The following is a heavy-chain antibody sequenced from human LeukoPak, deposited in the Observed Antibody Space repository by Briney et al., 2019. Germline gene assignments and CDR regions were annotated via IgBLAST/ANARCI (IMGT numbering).Heavy chain of an antibody. CDR2: ISDSGART. J-gene: IGHJ4*02. D-gene: IGHD6-6*01. CDR1: GFTFSSYA. Sequence: GGSLRLSCAASGFTFSSYAMTWVRQAPGKGLEWVSTISDSGARTNYADSAKGRFTISRDNSMNTLYLQMNSLRADDTAVYYCARHRSSWLIDYWGQGTLVTVSS. V-gene: IGHV3-23*01. CDR3: ARHRSSWLIDY.